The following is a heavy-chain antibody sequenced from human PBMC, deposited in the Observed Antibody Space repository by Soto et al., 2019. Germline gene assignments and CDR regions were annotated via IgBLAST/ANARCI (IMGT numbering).Heavy chain of an antibody. CDR3: ARVPCSTIRCYSSDYYYGMDV. D-gene: IGHD2-2*02. CDR2: IIPFLGAS. CDR1: GGTFSTSA. Sequence: QVQLVQSGAEVKKPGSSVKVSCKASGGTFSTSALAWVRQAPGQGLEWMGGIIPFLGASTYAQKFQGRVTITADECTSTATMEASSLRSEDTAVYFCARVPCSTIRCYSSDYYYGMDVWGQGNTVTVSS. J-gene: IGHJ6*02. V-gene: IGHV1-69*01.